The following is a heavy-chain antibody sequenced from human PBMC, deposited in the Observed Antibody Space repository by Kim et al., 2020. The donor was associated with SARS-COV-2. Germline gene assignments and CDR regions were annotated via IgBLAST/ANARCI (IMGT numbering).Heavy chain of an antibody. J-gene: IGHJ3*02. CDR1: GYSFSNYW. V-gene: IGHV5-51*07. CDR3: ARRTDRAFDI. D-gene: IGHD1-1*01. CDR2: IYPGDSDT. Sequence: GESLKISCKGSGYSFSNYWIGWVHQMPGKGLEWMGIIYPGDSDTRYSPSFQGLVTISADKSTSTAYLQWSGLRASDTAMYYCARRTDRAFDIWGQGTMVTVSS.